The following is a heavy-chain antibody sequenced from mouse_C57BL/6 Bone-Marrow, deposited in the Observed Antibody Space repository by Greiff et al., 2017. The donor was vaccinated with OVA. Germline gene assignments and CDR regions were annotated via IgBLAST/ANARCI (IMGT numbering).Heavy chain of an antibody. CDR3: ARWDYDGY. Sequence: QVQLQQPGAELVRPGSSVKLSCKASGYTFTSYWMDWVKQRPGQGLEWIGNIYPSDSETHYNQKFKDKATLTVDKSSSTAYMQLSRLTSEDSAVYYCARWDYDGYWGQGTTLTVSS. CDR1: GYTFTSYW. CDR2: IYPSDSET. J-gene: IGHJ2*01. V-gene: IGHV1-61*01. D-gene: IGHD2-4*01.